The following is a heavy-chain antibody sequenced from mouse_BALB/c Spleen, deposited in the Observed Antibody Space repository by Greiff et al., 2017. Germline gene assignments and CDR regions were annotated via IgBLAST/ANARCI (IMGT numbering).Heavy chain of an antibody. J-gene: IGHJ2*01. CDR1: GYTFTSYW. CDR2: INPSTGYT. Sequence: VQLQQSGAELAKPGASVKMSCKASGYTFTSYWMHWVKQRPGQGLEWIGYINPSTGYTEYNQKFKDKATLTADKSSSTAYMQLSSLTSEDSAVYYCARVSLLRLPYYFDYWGQGTTLTVSS. V-gene: IGHV1-7*01. D-gene: IGHD1-2*01. CDR3: ARVSLLRLPYYFDY.